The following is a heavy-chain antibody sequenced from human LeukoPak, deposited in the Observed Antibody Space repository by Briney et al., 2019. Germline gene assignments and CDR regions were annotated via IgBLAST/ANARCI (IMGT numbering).Heavy chain of an antibody. CDR2: INSDGSST. CDR1: GFTFSSYW. Sequence: VGSLRLSCAASGFTFSSYWMHWVRQAPGKGLVWVSRINSDGSSTSYADSVKGRFTISRDNAKNTLYLQMNSLRAEDMAVQYCERSPTYYDILTGYYPAYYFDYWGQGTLVTVSS. D-gene: IGHD3-9*01. CDR3: ERSPTYYDILTGYYPAYYFDY. J-gene: IGHJ4*02. V-gene: IGHV3-74*01.